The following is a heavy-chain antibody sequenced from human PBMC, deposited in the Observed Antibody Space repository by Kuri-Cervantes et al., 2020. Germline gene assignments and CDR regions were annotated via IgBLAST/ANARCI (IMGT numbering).Heavy chain of an antibody. CDR1: GGSINNFY. CDR2: ISYSGST. V-gene: IGHV4-59*01. Sequence: ESLKISCTVSGGSINNFYWSWIRQPPGKGLEWIGYISYSGSTNYNPSLRSRVSMFVDTSKNQCSLKLTSVTAADTAVYYCARVHNGVYSWFDPWGQGTLVTVSS. CDR3: ARVHNGVYSWFDP. D-gene: IGHD2-8*01. J-gene: IGHJ5*02.